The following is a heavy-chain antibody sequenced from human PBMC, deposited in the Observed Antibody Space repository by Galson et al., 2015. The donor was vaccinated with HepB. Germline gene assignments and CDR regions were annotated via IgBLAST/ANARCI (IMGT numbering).Heavy chain of an antibody. Sequence: SLRLSCAASGFTFSTYAMTWVRQAPGKGLEWVSTISGSGGTTFYADSVKGRFTISRDNSKNTLYLQLNSLRAEDTAVYYCAKGPWSHSGNQRPGIDYCGQGTLVTVSS. CDR2: ISGSGGTT. J-gene: IGHJ4*02. CDR3: AKGPWSHSGNQRPGIDY. CDR1: GFTFSTYA. D-gene: IGHD1-26*01. V-gene: IGHV3-23*01.